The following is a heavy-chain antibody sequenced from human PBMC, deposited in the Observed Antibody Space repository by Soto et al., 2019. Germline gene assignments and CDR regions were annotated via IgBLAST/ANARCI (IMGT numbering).Heavy chain of an antibody. CDR1: GFTFTSSA. J-gene: IGHJ4*02. V-gene: IGHV1-58*01. CDR3: AVSRTLYDFWSGYATAFSY. CDR2: IVVGSGNT. D-gene: IGHD3-3*01. Sequence: GASVKVACKASGFTFTSSAVQWVRQARGQRLEWIGWIVVGSGNTNYAQKFQERVTITRDMSTSTAYMELSSLRSEDTAVYYCAVSRTLYDFWSGYATAFSYCGQGTLVTVSS.